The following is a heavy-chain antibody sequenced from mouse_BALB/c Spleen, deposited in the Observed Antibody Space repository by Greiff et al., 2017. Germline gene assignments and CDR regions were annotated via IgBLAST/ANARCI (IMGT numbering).Heavy chain of an antibody. D-gene: IGHD2-4*01. Sequence: EVQLVESGGGLVKPGGSLKLSCAASGFTFSDYYMYWVRQTPEKRLEWVATISDGGSYTYYPDSVKGRFTISRDNAKNNLYLQMSSLKSEDTAMYYCAREGSRITTRGPWFAYWGQGTLVTVSA. V-gene: IGHV5-4*02. CDR3: AREGSRITTRGPWFAY. CDR2: ISDGGSYT. CDR1: GFTFSDYY. J-gene: IGHJ3*01.